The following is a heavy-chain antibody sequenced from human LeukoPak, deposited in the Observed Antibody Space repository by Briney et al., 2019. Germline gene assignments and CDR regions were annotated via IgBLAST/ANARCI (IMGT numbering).Heavy chain of an antibody. D-gene: IGHD3-16*02. V-gene: IGHV4-34*01. CDR1: GGSISGYY. CDR3: ARGGGDYDYVWGSYRLGYYYYYMDV. J-gene: IGHJ6*03. Sequence: SETLSLTCAVYGGSISGYYWSWIRQPPGKGLEWIGEINHSGSTNYNPSLKSRVTISVDTSKNQFSLKLSSVTAADTAVYYCARGGGDYDYVWGSYRLGYYYYYMDVWGKGTTVTVSS. CDR2: INHSGST.